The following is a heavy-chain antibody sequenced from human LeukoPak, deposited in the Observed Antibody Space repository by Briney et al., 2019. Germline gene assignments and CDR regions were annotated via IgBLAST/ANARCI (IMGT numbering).Heavy chain of an antibody. CDR3: AKGGHFSCFDP. CDR1: GFTFSSYA. Sequence: GGSLRLSCAASGFTFSSYAMHWVRQAPGKGLEWVAVISYDGSNKYYADSVKGRFTISRDNSKNTLYLQMNSLRADDTAVYYCAKGGHFSCFDPWGQGTLVTVSS. J-gene: IGHJ5*02. CDR2: ISYDGSNK. V-gene: IGHV3-30-3*01. D-gene: IGHD1-26*01.